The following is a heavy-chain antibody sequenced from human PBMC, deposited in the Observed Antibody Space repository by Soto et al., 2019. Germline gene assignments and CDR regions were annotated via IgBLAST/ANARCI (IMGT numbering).Heavy chain of an antibody. D-gene: IGHD2-21*02. J-gene: IGHJ4*02. Sequence: EVQLLESGGGLVQPGGSLRLSCATSGFTVSSYTMSWVRQAPGTGLQLVSTMTGSGIDTYYADSVKGRFTLSRDNSKSMLYLQMNSLRAEDTAVYYCAKDLVTDSHDYWGKGTVVTVSS. V-gene: IGHV3-23*01. CDR2: MTGSGIDT. CDR3: AKDLVTDSHDY. CDR1: GFTVSSYT.